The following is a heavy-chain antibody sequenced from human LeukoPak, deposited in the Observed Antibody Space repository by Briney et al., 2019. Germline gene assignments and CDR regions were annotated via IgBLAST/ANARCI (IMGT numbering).Heavy chain of an antibody. J-gene: IGHJ4*02. CDR2: IYSGGST. Sequence: GGSLRLSCAASGFTFSDYYMSWIRQAPGKGLEWVSVIYSGGSTYYADSVKGRFTISRDNSKNTLYLQMNSLRAEDTAVYYCARHNDFWSGYDYWGQGTLVTVSS. D-gene: IGHD3-3*01. CDR1: GFTFSDYY. CDR3: ARHNDFWSGYDY. V-gene: IGHV3-66*04.